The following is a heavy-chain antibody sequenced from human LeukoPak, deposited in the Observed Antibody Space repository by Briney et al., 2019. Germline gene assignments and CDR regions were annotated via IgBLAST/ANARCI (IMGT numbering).Heavy chain of an antibody. CDR1: GYSFTVYY. CDR2: INPNSGGT. D-gene: IGHD3-22*01. J-gene: IGHJ4*02. V-gene: IGHV1-2*02. CDR3: ARGPAVSSGYYPRWGY. Sequence: GAPVKVSCKASGYSFTVYYMFWVRQAPGQGLEWMGWINPNSGGTNYAQKFQGRVTMTRDTSITTAYMELSRLRSDDTAVYYCARGPAVSSGYYPRWGYWGQGTLVTVSS.